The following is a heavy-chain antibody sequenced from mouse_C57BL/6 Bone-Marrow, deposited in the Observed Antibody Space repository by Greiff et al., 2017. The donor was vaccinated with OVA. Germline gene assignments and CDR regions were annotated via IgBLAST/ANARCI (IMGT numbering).Heavy chain of an antibody. J-gene: IGHJ4*01. CDR3: SKSADYYAMDD. CDR2: ISSGSSTI. CDR1: GFTFSDYG. V-gene: IGHV5-17*01. Sequence: EVMLVESGGGLVKPGGSLKLSCAASGFTFSDYGMHWVRQAPEKGLEWVAYISSGSSTIYYADTVKGRFTISRNNDKNTLFLQMTSLRSEDTAMYYCSKSADYYAMDDWGQGTSVTAST.